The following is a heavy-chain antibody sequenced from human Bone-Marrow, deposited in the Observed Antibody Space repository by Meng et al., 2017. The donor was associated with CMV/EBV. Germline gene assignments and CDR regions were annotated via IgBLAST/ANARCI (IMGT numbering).Heavy chain of an antibody. Sequence: GESLKISCAASGFTFSSYSMNWVRQAPGKGLEWVSSISSSSSYIYYADSVKGRFTISRDNAKNSLYQQMNSLRAEDTAVYYCAREGLVVVPAAIHGMDVWGQGTTVTGSS. CDR3: AREGLVVVPAAIHGMDV. D-gene: IGHD2-2*01. J-gene: IGHJ6*02. CDR1: GFTFSSYS. V-gene: IGHV3-21*01. CDR2: ISSSSSYI.